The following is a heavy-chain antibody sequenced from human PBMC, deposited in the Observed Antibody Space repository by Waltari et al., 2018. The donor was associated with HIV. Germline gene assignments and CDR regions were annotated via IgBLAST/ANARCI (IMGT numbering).Heavy chain of an antibody. CDR1: RFTFSTYV. D-gene: IGHD3-22*01. Sequence: QVHLVESGGGVVQPGRSLRLSCAASRFTFSTYVMHWLRQAPGKGLEWVADISYDGSDKYHADSVKGRFTISRDNSRNTLYLQMNSLRPEDTAVYFCAREFYYDSTGYNSGFDYWGQGTLVTVSS. CDR3: AREFYYDSTGYNSGFDY. J-gene: IGHJ4*02. V-gene: IGHV3-30*01. CDR2: ISYDGSDK.